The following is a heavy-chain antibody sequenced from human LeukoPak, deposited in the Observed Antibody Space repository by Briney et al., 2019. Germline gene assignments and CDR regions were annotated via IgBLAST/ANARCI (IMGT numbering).Heavy chain of an antibody. CDR3: ARIGYSSSSFDY. D-gene: IGHD6-13*01. J-gene: IGHJ4*02. V-gene: IGHV3-7*01. Sequence: GGSLRLSCAASGFTFSSYAMSWVRQAPGKGLEWVANIKQDGSEKDYVDSMKGRFTISRDNAKNSVYLQADSLRVEDTAVYYCARIGYSSSSFDYWGQGTLVTVSS. CDR1: GFTFSSYA. CDR2: IKQDGSEK.